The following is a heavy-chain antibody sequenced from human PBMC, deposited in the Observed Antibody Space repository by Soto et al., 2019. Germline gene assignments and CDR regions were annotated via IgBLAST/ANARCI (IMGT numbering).Heavy chain of an antibody. J-gene: IGHJ5*02. CDR1: GYTFTGYY. CDR3: ARGRRVVVVPAASNLMRGHKYNWFDP. V-gene: IGHV1-2*04. CDR2: INPNSGGT. Sequence: ASVKVSCKASGYTFTGYYMHWVRQAPGQGLEWMGWINPNSGGTNYAQKFQGWVTMTRDTSISTAYMELSRLRSDDTAVYYCARGRRVVVVPAASNLMRGHKYNWFDPWGQGTLVTVSS. D-gene: IGHD2-2*01.